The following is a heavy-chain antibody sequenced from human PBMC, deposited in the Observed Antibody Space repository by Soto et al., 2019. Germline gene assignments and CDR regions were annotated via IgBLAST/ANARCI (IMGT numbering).Heavy chain of an antibody. J-gene: IGHJ4*02. CDR2: ISAHNGKT. CDR1: GYIFTSYG. D-gene: IGHD4-17*01. Sequence: QAHLVQSGPEVKKPGASVKVSCKGSGYIFTSYGIAWVRQAPEQGLEWMGWISAHNGKTEYAQKFQCRVPVTRDTSTSTAYLELRSLRADDTVLYYCARGRYGDYWGQGALVTVAS. V-gene: IGHV1-18*01. CDR3: ARGRYGDY.